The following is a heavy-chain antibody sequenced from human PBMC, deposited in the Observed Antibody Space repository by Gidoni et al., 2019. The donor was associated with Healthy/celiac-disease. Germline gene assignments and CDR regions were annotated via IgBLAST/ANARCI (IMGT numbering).Heavy chain of an antibody. D-gene: IGHD6-13*01. V-gene: IGHV3-30*01. CDR3: AREIAAAGTSNFDY. CDR1: GLTFRSYA. J-gene: IGHJ4*02. CDR2: ISYDGSKK. Sequence: LRLSCAASGLTFRSYAMHWVRQAPGKGLEWVAVISYDGSKKSYADSVKGRFTISRDNSKNTLYLQMNSLRAEDTAVYYCAREIAAAGTSNFDYWGKGTLVTVSS.